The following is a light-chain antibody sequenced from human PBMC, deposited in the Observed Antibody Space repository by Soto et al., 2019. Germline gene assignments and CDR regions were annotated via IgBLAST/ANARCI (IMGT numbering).Light chain of an antibody. CDR2: DAS. CDR3: QQRSNWPYT. V-gene: IGKV3-11*01. CDR1: QSVSSY. J-gene: IGKJ2*01. Sequence: LTQSPATLSLSPGERATLSCRASQSVSSYLAWYQQKPGQAPRLLIDDASNRATGIPARFSGSGSGTDFTLTISSLEPEDFAIYYCQQRSNWPYTFGQGTKLEIK.